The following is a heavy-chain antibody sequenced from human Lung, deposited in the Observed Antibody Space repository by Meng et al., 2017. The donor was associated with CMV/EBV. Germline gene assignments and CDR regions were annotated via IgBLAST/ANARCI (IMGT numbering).Heavy chain of an antibody. Sequence: GEXXKISCAASGFTFSSYSMNWVRQAPGKGLEWVSYISSSSSTIYYADSVKGRFTISRDNAKNSLYLQMNSLRAEDTAVYYCARDHCSSTSCYLYYYYYYGMDVWXQGTXVT. V-gene: IGHV3-48*04. J-gene: IGHJ6*02. CDR2: ISSSSSTI. D-gene: IGHD2-2*01. CDR1: GFTFSSYS. CDR3: ARDHCSSTSCYLYYYYYYGMDV.